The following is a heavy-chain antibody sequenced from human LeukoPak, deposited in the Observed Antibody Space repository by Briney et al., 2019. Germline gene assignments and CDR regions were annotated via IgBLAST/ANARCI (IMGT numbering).Heavy chain of an antibody. V-gene: IGHV3-21*04. CDR3: ATELAYCGGDCYSGFDY. CDR2: ISSSSSYI. CDR1: GFTFSSYS. Sequence: GGSLRLSCAASGFTFSSYSMNWVRQAPGKGLEWVSSISSSSSYIYYADSVKGRFTISRDNAKNSLYLQMNSLRSEDTAVYYCATELAYCGGDCYSGFDYWGQGTLVTVSS. D-gene: IGHD2-21*02. J-gene: IGHJ4*02.